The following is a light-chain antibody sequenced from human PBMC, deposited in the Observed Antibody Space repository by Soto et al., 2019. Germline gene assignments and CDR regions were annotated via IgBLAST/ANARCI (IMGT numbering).Light chain of an antibody. Sequence: DIQMTQSPSSVSASVGDRVTITCRASQSISTWLGWYQQKPGTVPKLLIYAASSLQSGVPSRFSGSGVGTEFARCVTSLQPEDFGTYYCQQGDSFPITFGQGTRLEIK. CDR2: AAS. CDR1: QSISTW. J-gene: IGKJ5*01. CDR3: QQGDSFPIT. V-gene: IGKV1-12*01.